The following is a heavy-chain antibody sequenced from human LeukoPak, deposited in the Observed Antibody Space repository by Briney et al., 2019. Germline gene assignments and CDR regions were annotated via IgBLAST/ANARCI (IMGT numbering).Heavy chain of an antibody. D-gene: IGHD1-26*01. CDR2: ISGSGGST. CDR3: AKDLVRSGSYYFDY. CDR1: GFTFSSYA. V-gene: IGHV3-23*01. Sequence: GGSLRLSCAASGFTFSSYAMSWVRQAPGKGLEWVSAISGSGGSTYYADSVKGRFTISRDNSKNTLYLQMSSLRAEDTAVYYCAKDLVRSGSYYFDYWGQGTLVTVSS. J-gene: IGHJ4*02.